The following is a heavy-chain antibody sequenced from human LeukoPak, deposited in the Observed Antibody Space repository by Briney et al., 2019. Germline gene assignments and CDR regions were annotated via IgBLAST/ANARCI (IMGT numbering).Heavy chain of an antibody. CDR3: AGGASEYSSSGDFAY. D-gene: IGHD6-6*01. CDR1: GFTFSTYS. CDR2: ISSSSSTI. J-gene: IGHJ4*02. Sequence: HPGGSLRLSCVVSGFTFSTYSMNWVRQAPGKGLECVSYISSSSSTIYYADSVKGRFTISRDNAKKSLYLQMNSLSADDTAVYYCAGGASEYSSSGDFAYWGQGTLVTVS. V-gene: IGHV3-48*01.